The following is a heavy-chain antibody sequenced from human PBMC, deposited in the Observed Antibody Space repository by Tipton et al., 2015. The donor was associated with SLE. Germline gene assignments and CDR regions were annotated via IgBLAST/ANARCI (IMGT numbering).Heavy chain of an antibody. CDR1: GGSISSHY. Sequence: TLSLTCTVSGGSISSHYWSWIRQPPGKGLEWIGYIYYSGSTNYNPSLKSRVTISVDTSKNQFSLKLSSVTAADTAVYYCARARRGNVVFDYWGQGTLVTVSS. V-gene: IGHV4-59*11. J-gene: IGHJ4*02. CDR2: IYYSGST. CDR3: ARARRGNVVFDY. D-gene: IGHD1-1*01.